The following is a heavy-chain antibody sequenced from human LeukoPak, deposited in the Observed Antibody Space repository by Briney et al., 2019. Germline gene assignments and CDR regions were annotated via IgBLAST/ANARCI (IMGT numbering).Heavy chain of an antibody. J-gene: IGHJ4*02. V-gene: IGHV4-31*03. CDR3: AISKGGYCSSTSCLHFDY. CDR1: GGSISSGGYY. D-gene: IGHD2-2*01. CDR2: IYYSGNT. Sequence: SETLSLTCTVSGGSISSGGYYWSWIRQHPGKGLEWIGYIYYSGNTYYNPSLKSRVTISVDTSKNQFSLKLSSVTAADMAVYYCAISKGGYCSSTSCLHFDYWGQGTLVTVSS.